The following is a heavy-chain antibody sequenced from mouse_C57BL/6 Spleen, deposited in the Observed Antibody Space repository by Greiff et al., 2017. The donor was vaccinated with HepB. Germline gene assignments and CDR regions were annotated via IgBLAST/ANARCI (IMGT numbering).Heavy chain of an antibody. J-gene: IGHJ2*01. CDR3: ALYRNDVGY. D-gene: IGHD2-14*01. CDR1: GFTFSDYG. CDR2: ISSGSSTI. V-gene: IGHV5-17*01. Sequence: EVLLVESGGGLVKPGGSLKLSCAASGFTFSDYGMHWVRQAPEKGLEWVAYISSGSSTIYYADTGKGRFTISRDNAKNTLFLQITSLRSEDTAMYYCALYRNDVGYLGKGTTLTVAS.